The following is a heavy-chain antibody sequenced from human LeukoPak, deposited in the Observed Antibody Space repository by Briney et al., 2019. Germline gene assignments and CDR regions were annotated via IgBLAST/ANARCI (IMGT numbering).Heavy chain of an antibody. CDR2: IYYSGST. CDR1: GGSISSSSYY. D-gene: IGHD6-6*01. CDR3: ARRLDYYYYYMDV. Sequence: SETLSLTCTVSGGSISSSSYYWGWIRQPPGKGLEWIGSIYYSGSTYYNPSLKSRVTISVDTSKNQFSLKLSSVTAADTAVYYCARRLDYYYYYMDVWGKGTTVTVSS. V-gene: IGHV4-39*07. J-gene: IGHJ6*03.